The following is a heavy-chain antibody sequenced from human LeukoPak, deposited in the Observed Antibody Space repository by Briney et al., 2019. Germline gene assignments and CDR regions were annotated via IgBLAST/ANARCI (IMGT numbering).Heavy chain of an antibody. J-gene: IGHJ4*02. CDR1: GGSFSGYY. D-gene: IGHD3-10*01. Sequence: ETLSLTCAVYGGSFSGYYWSWVRQAPGKGLEWVANIKQDGSEKYYVDSVKGRFTISRDNAKNSLYLQMNSLRAEDTAVYYCAREYYYGSAILYFFDYWGQGTLVTVSS. V-gene: IGHV3-7*01. CDR2: IKQDGSEK. CDR3: AREYYYGSAILYFFDY.